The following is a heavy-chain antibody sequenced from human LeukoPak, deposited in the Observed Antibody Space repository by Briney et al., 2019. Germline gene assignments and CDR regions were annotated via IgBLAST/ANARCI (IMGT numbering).Heavy chain of an antibody. CDR1: GGSISSYN. CDR3: ARTYYYGSGRDYYYGMDV. V-gene: IGHV4-4*07. J-gene: IGHJ6*02. Sequence: PSETLSLTCTVSGGSISSYNGSWLRQPTGKGLWWGGRIYTSVSTNYNPSLKSRVTISVDPSKHQFSLKLSSVTAADTAVYYCARTYYYGSGRDYYYGMDVWGQGTTVTVSS. D-gene: IGHD3-10*01. CDR2: IYTSVST.